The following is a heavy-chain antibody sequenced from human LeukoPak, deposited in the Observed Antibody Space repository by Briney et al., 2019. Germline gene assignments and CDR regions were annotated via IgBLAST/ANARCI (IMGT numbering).Heavy chain of an antibody. J-gene: IGHJ4*02. V-gene: IGHV3-15*01. D-gene: IGHD4-11*01. Sequence: GGSLRLSCAASGFTFSNAWMSWVRQAPGKGLEWVGRIKSKTDGGATDYAAPVKGRFTISRDDSKNTLYLQMNSLKTEDTAVYYCTTGSTVTMYYFDYWGQGTLVTVSS. CDR2: IKSKTDGGAT. CDR1: GFTFSNAW. CDR3: TTGSTVTMYYFDY.